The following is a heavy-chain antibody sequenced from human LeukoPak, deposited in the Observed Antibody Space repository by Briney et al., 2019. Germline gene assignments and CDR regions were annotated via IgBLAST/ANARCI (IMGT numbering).Heavy chain of an antibody. V-gene: IGHV1-69*05. D-gene: IGHD2-2*01. CDR1: GGTFSSYA. CDR2: IIPIFGTA. Sequence: SVKVSCMASGGTFSSYAISWVRQAPGQGLEWMGGIIPIFGTANYAQKFQGRVTITTDESTSTAYMELSSLRSEDTAVYYCARGEDQLSWFDPWGQGTLVTVSS. J-gene: IGHJ5*02. CDR3: ARGEDQLSWFDP.